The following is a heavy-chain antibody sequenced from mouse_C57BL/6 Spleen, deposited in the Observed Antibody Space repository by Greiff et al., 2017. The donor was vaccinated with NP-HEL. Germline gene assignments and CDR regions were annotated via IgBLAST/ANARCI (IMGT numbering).Heavy chain of an antibody. J-gene: IGHJ4*01. D-gene: IGHD3-2*02. CDR3: TRDSSGTGDAMDD. V-gene: IGHV5-9-1*02. CDR2: ISSGGDYI. CDR1: GFTFSSYA. Sequence: EVQRVESGEGLVKPGGSLKLSCAASGFTFSSYAMSWVRQTPEKRLEWVAYISSGGDYIYYADTVKGRFTISRDNARNTLYLQMSSLKSEDTAMYYCTRDSSGTGDAMDDWGQGTSVTVSS.